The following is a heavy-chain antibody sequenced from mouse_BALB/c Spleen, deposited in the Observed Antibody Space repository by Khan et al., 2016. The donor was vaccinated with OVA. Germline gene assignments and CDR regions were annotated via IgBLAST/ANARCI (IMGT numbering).Heavy chain of an antibody. CDR3: ATNYYGNSYWYFDV. D-gene: IGHD1-1*01. J-gene: IGHJ1*01. CDR1: GDSITSGY. CDR2: INYSGST. Sequence: EVQLQESGPSLVNPSQTLSLTCSVSGDSITSGYWNWIRIFPGNKLEYMGYINYSGSTYYNPSLKSRISITRDTSKNQFYLQLISVTTEDTATYFCATNYYGNSYWYFDVWGAGTTVTVSS. V-gene: IGHV3-8*02.